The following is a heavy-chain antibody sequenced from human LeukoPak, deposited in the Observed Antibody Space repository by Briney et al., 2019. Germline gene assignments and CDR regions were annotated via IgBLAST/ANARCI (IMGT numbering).Heavy chain of an antibody. D-gene: IGHD6-19*01. CDR3: ARAGIAVAGGNWFDP. Sequence: PGGSLRLSCAASGFTFSSYSMNWVRQAPGKGLEWVPSISSSSSYIYYADSVKGRFTISRDNAKNSLYLQMNSLRAEDTAVYYCARAGIAVAGGNWFDPWGQGTLVTVSS. J-gene: IGHJ5*02. CDR1: GFTFSSYS. V-gene: IGHV3-21*01. CDR2: ISSSSSYI.